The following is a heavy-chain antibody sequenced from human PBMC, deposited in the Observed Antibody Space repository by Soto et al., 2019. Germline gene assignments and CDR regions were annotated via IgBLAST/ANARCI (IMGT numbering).Heavy chain of an antibody. CDR2: ISPIFGTA. Sequence: QVQLVQSGAEVKKPGASVKVSCKASGYTFTGYYMHWVRQAPGQGLEWMGWISPIFGTANYAQKFQGRVTITADKSTSTAYMELSSLRSEDTAVYYCARDPPRAATANWFDPWGQGTLVTVSS. CDR1: GYTFTGYY. D-gene: IGHD2-15*01. CDR3: ARDPPRAATANWFDP. J-gene: IGHJ5*02. V-gene: IGHV1-69*06.